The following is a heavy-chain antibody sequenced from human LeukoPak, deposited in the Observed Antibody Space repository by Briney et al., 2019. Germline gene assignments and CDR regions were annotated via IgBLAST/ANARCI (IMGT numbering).Heavy chain of an antibody. CDR2: INPNSGGT. CDR1: GYTFTGYY. CDR3: ARGLAAAGTWYYYYYYYMDV. Sequence: GASVKVSCKASGYTFTGYYMHWVRQAPGQGLEWMGWINPNSGGTNYAQKFQGRVTMTRDTSISTAYMELSRLRSDDTAVYYCARGLAAAGTWYYYYYYYMDVWGKGTTVTISS. V-gene: IGHV1-2*02. D-gene: IGHD6-13*01. J-gene: IGHJ6*03.